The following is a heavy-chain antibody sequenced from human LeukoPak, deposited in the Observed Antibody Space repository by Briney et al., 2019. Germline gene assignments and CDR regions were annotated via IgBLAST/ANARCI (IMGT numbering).Heavy chain of an antibody. CDR2: INPSNGGT. V-gene: IGHV1-2*02. J-gene: IGHJ4*02. CDR1: VYTFIGYY. D-gene: IGHD1-1*01. Sequence: GASVKVSCKESVYTFIGYYIHWLRQAPEQGLEWMGWINPSNGGTNYAQRFQGRVAMTRDTSISTAYMEMSRLTFDDTAVYYCASGPTLGTTHPYFDYWGQGTLVTVSS. CDR3: ASGPTLGTTHPYFDY.